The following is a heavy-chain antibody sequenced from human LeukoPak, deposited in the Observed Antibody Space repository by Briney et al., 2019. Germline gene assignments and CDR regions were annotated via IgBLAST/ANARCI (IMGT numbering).Heavy chain of an antibody. CDR1: GFTFSSYW. J-gene: IGHJ6*03. CDR2: IKQDGSEK. V-gene: IGHV3-7*01. Sequence: GGSLRLSCAASGFTFSSYWMTWVRQALGKGLEWVANIKQDGSEKYSVDSLKGRFTISRDNAKKLLYLQMNSLRVEDTAVYYCARVGPPYYYYYMDVWGKGTTVTVSS. CDR3: ARVGPPYYYYYMDV.